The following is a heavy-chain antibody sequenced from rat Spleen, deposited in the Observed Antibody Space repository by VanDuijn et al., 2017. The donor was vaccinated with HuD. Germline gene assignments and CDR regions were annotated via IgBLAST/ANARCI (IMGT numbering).Heavy chain of an antibody. V-gene: IGHV5-27*01. D-gene: IGHD1-10*01. CDR2: ITNSGGST. J-gene: IGHJ4*01. CDR3: TREGVTTYYYVMDA. CDR1: GFTFSNYG. Sequence: EVQLVESGGGLVQPGRSLKLSCAASGFTFSNYGMAWVRQAPTKGLEWVASITNSGGSTYYRDSVKGRFTISRDNAKSTLYLQMDSLRSEDTATYYCTREGVTTYYYVMDAWGQGASVTVSS.